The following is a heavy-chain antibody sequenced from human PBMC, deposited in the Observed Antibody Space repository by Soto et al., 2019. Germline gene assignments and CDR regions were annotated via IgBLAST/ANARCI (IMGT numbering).Heavy chain of an antibody. CDR1: GGTFITYA. Sequence: QVQLVQSGAEVKKPGSSVRASCKVSGGTFITYAINWVRQAPGQGLEWMGAIIPSFGTVNYAQKFQGRVTITADKSTSTASTELSSLRSEDTAVYSCAGLGIDFWNGPPLNYYYGLDAWGQGTTVTFS. CDR2: IIPSFGTV. V-gene: IGHV1-69*06. CDR3: AGLGIDFWNGPPLNYYYGLDA. D-gene: IGHD3-3*01. J-gene: IGHJ6*02.